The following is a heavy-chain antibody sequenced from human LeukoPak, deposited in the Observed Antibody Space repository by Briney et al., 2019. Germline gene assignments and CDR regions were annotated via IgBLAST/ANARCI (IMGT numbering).Heavy chain of an antibody. CDR3: GRGTRRGYSFGIEY. Sequence: ASVNVSCKASGYTFTGYYMHWVRQASGQGLEWMGWINPNSGVTNYAQKFQGRVTMTRDTSISSAYMELSRLRSDDTAVYYCGRGTRRGYSFGIEYWGQGTLVTVSS. CDR2: INPNSGVT. V-gene: IGHV1-2*02. CDR1: GYTFTGYY. J-gene: IGHJ4*02. D-gene: IGHD5-18*01.